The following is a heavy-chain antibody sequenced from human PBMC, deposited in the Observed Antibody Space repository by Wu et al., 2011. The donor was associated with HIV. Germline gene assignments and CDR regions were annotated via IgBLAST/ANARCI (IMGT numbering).Heavy chain of an antibody. CDR3: ARGNDVDIVAKTEPYFDY. CDR1: GGTFSRYV. D-gene: IGHD5-12*01. V-gene: IGHV1-69*05. J-gene: IGHJ4*02. Sequence: QVQLVQSGAEVKKPGSSVKVSCKASGGTFSRYVITWVRQAPGQGLEWMGGIIPIFGTANYAQKFQGRVTITTDESTSTAYMELSSLRSEDTAVYYCARGNDVDIVAKTEPYFDYWGQGTLVTVSS. CDR2: IIPIFGTA.